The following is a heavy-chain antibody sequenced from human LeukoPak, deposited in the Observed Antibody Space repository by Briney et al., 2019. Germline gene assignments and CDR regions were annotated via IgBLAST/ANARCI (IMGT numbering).Heavy chain of an antibody. CDR2: IYYNGST. Sequence: PSETLSLTCTVSGGSISSSSYYWGWIRQPPGKGLEWIGSIYYNGSTYYNPSLKSRVTISVDTSKNQFSLKLSSVTAADTAVYYCARSRETSYCSSTSCRVRGFDPWGQGTLVTVSS. D-gene: IGHD2-2*01. J-gene: IGHJ5*02. V-gene: IGHV4-39*01. CDR3: ARSRETSYCSSTSCRVRGFDP. CDR1: GGSISSSSYY.